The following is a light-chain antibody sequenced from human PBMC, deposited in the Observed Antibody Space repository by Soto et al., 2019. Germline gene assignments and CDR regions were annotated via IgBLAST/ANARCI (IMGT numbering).Light chain of an antibody. J-gene: IGKJ1*01. CDR1: QTIGSW. CDR2: KTS. V-gene: IGKV1-5*03. CDR3: QQYNSYSGT. Sequence: DIQMTQSPSTLSTSVGDIVTITCRANQTIGSWLAWYQQKPGKAPKLLISKTSILESGVPSRFSGSGSGTEFTLTINSLQPDDFASYYCQQYNSYSGTFGHGTKVDIK.